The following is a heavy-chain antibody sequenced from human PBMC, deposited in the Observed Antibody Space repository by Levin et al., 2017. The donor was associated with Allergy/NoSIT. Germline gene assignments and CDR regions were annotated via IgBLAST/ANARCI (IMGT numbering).Heavy chain of an antibody. CDR1: GFTFSSYW. Sequence: GGSLRLSCAASGFTFSSYWMSWVRQAPGKGLEWVANIKQDGTEKFYVDSVKGRFTTSKDNAKNSVDLYMTSLRVEDSAVYYCARNWRSAFDIWGQGTMVTVPS. V-gene: IGHV3-7*01. CDR3: ARNWRSAFDI. CDR2: IKQDGTEK. J-gene: IGHJ3*02. D-gene: IGHD2-8*02.